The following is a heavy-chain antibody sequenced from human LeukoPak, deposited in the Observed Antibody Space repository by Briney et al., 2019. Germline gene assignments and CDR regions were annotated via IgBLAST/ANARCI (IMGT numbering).Heavy chain of an antibody. CDR3: ARALISPYYYYGMDV. V-gene: IGHV3-23*01. CDR1: GFTFSSYA. Sequence: PGVSLRLSCAASGFTFSSYAMTWVRQAPGKGLEWVSGVSDSGGSTYYADSVKGRFTISRDNSKNTLYLQMNSLRAEDTAVYYCARALISPYYYYGMDVWGQGTTVTVSS. J-gene: IGHJ6*02. D-gene: IGHD3-3*02. CDR2: VSDSGGST.